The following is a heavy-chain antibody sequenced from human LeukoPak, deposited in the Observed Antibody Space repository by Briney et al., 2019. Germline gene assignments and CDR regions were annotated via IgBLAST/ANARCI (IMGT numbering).Heavy chain of an antibody. CDR3: ARGYQSLVVVPAAMDDYYYYYYMDV. Sequence: GGSLRLSCAASGFTFSSYWMHWVRQAPGKGLVWVSRINSDGSSTSYADSVKGRFTISRDNAKNTLYLQMNSLRAEDTAVYYCARGYQSLVVVPAAMDDYYYYYYMDVWGKGTTVTISS. CDR1: GFTFSSYW. V-gene: IGHV3-74*01. CDR2: INSDGSST. D-gene: IGHD2-2*01. J-gene: IGHJ6*03.